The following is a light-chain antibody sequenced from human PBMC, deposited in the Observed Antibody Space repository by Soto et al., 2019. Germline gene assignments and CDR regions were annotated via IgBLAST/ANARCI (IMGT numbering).Light chain of an antibody. Sequence: QSVLTQPPSTSGAPGQRVTISCFGSSSNIGSNLVYWYQQLPGTAPKLLIYSNDQRPSGVPDRFSGSKSGTSASLAISGLRSEDEADYHCAAWDDSLSGRVFGGGTKLTVL. CDR2: SND. V-gene: IGLV1-47*02. CDR1: SSNIGSNL. CDR3: AAWDDSLSGRV. J-gene: IGLJ3*02.